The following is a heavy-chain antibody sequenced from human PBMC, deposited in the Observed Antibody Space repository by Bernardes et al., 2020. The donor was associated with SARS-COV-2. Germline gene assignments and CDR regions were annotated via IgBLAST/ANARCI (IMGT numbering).Heavy chain of an antibody. Sequence: ASVKDSCKASGYTFSSYGISWVRQAPGQGLEWMGWISGYNGDTNYDQKFQDRLTMTTDTSTTTAYMELRSLTSDDTAVYYCATVVGYSYGGGWFDPWGQGTLVTVSS. D-gene: IGHD5-18*01. CDR1: GYTFSSYG. J-gene: IGHJ5*02. V-gene: IGHV1-18*01. CDR3: ATVVGYSYGGGWFDP. CDR2: ISGYNGDT.